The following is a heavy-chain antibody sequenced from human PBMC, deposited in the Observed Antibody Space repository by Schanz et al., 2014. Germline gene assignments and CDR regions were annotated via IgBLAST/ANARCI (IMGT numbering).Heavy chain of an antibody. CDR3: VRAGYETTGYYHLESWVGDYFDS. D-gene: IGHD3-22*01. V-gene: IGHV3-74*02. CDR1: GSTFSAYW. Sequence: VQLVDSGGGLVKPGGSLRLSCAASGSTFSAYWMHWVRQVPGKGLVWIARINTDETTTKYADSVRGRFTISRDNSKNMVYLQMNSLRAEDTAVYYCVRAGYETTGYYHLESWVGDYFDSWGQGALVTVSS. J-gene: IGHJ4*02. CDR2: INTDETTT.